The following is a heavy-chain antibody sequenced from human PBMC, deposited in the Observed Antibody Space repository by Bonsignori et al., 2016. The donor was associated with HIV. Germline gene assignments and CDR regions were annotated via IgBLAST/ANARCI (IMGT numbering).Heavy chain of an antibody. Sequence: WVRQAPGQGLEWMGWINPNSGGTNYAQKFQGRVTMTRDTSISTAYMELSRLRSDDTAVYYCASYCSSTSCYTPRYYYYYMDVWGKGTTVTVSS. CDR3: ASYCSSTSCYTPRYYYYYMDV. CDR2: INPNSGGT. D-gene: IGHD2-2*02. V-gene: IGHV1-2*02. J-gene: IGHJ6*03.